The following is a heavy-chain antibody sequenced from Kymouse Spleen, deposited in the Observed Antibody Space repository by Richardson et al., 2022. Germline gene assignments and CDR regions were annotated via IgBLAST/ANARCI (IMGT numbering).Heavy chain of an antibody. V-gene: IGHV3-23*04. Sequence: EVQLVESGGGLVQPGGSLRLSCAASGFTFSSYAMSWVRQAPGKGLEWVSAISGSGGSTYYADSVKGRFTISRDNSKNTLYLQMNSLRAEDTAVYYCAKEGETGTEHYYYGMDVWGQGTTVTVSS. CDR3: AKEGETGTEHYYYGMDV. CDR2: ISGSGGST. J-gene: IGHJ6*02. D-gene: IGHD1-1*01,IGHD1-20*01. CDR1: GFTFSSYA.